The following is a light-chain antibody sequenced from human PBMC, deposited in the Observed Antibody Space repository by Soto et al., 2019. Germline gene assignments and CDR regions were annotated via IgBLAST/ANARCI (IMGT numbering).Light chain of an antibody. V-gene: IGKV3D-15*01. J-gene: IGKJ1*01. CDR2: DAS. CDR3: QQYGNSLPWT. CDR1: QSVSSY. Sequence: EIVVTQYPATLSVSPGERATLSCRASQSVSSYLAWYQQKPGQAPRLLIYDASNRATGIPARFSGSGSGTEFTLTISSLQSEDFAVYYCQQYGNSLPWTFGQGTKVDIK.